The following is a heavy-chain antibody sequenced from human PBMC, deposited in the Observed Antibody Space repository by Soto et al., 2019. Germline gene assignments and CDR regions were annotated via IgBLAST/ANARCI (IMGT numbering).Heavy chain of an antibody. J-gene: IGHJ4*02. V-gene: IGHV4-4*07. Sequence: SETLSLTCTVSGGSISSYYWSRIRQPAGKGLEWIGRIYTSGSTNYNPSLKSRVTMSVDTSKNQFSLKMSSVTAADTAVYYCARVVRDYDIVTGYYIGQYFDFWSQGTRVTVSS. CDR2: IYTSGST. D-gene: IGHD3-9*01. CDR3: ARVVRDYDIVTGYYIGQYFDF. CDR1: GGSISSYY.